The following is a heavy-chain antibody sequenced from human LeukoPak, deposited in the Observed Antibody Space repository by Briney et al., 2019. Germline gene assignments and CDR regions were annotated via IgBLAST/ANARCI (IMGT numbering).Heavy chain of an antibody. CDR3: ARPYYYDSRIDP. CDR1: GGSISSGDYY. CDR2: TYYSGST. V-gene: IGHV4-30-4*01. D-gene: IGHD3-22*01. J-gene: IGHJ5*02. Sequence: PSETLSLTCTVSGGSISSGDYYWSWIRQPPGKGLEWIGYTYYSGSTYYNPSLKSRVTISVDTSKNQFSLKLTSVTAADTAVYYCARPYYYDSRIDPWGQGTLVTASS.